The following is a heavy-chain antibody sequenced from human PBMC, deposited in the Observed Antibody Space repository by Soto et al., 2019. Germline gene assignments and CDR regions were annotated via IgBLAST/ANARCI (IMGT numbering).Heavy chain of an antibody. V-gene: IGHV1-3*01. CDR2: INPGNGDT. D-gene: IGHD2-2*01. CDR3: ARTDCSSTSCYNYYYSGMNV. Sequence: QVQLVQSGTEVKKPGASVKVSCKTSGYSFTRYGLHWVRQAPGQRLEWMGWINPGNGDTKYSQRFQGRVTITRDTTATTAYMELSSMTYEDSAVFYCARTDCSSTSCYNYYYSGMNVWGQGTTVTVSS. J-gene: IGHJ6*02. CDR1: GYSFTRYG.